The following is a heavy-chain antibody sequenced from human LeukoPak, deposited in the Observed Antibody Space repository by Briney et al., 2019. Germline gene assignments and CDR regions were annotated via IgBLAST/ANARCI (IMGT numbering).Heavy chain of an antibody. CDR2: IIPKYSAS. V-gene: IGHV1-69*13. CDR3: VRPDRIFGVPAAFDA. J-gene: IGHJ3*01. CDR1: GGSFSDYP. D-gene: IGHD3-3*02. Sequence: SVKVSCKASGGSFSDYPINLVRQAPGQGLEWLGGIIPKYSASNYAQAFQGRVTITADESTNTVYMEMSGLRPDDTAVYYCVRPDRIFGVPAAFDAWGQGTLVAVSS.